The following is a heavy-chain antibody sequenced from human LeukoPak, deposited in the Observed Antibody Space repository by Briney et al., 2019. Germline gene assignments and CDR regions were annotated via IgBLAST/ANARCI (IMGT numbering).Heavy chain of an antibody. CDR3: ARAYDYYDSGDAFDI. Sequence: PSETLSLTCTVSGGSISSYYWSWIRQPAGKGLEWIGRIYTGGSTNYNPSLKSRVTMSVDTSKNQFSLKLSSVTAADTAVYYCARAYDYYDSGDAFDIWGQGTMVTVSS. J-gene: IGHJ3*02. V-gene: IGHV4-4*07. CDR2: IYTGGST. D-gene: IGHD3-22*01. CDR1: GGSISSYY.